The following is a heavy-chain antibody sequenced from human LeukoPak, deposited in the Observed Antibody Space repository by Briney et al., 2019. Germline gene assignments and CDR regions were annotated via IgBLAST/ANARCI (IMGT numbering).Heavy chain of an antibody. D-gene: IGHD5-24*01. Sequence: PSETLSLTCTVSGGSISSYYSSWIRQPPGKGLEWIGYIYYSGSTNYNPSLKSRVTISVDTSKNQFSLKLSSVTAADTAVYYCARAISWVEGPVDYWGQGTLVTVSS. CDR3: ARAISWVEGPVDY. CDR2: IYYSGST. V-gene: IGHV4-59*01. J-gene: IGHJ4*02. CDR1: GGSISSYY.